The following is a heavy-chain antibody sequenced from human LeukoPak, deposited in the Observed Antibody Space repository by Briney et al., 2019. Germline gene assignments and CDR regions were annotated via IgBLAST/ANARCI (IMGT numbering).Heavy chain of an antibody. D-gene: IGHD3-10*01. CDR3: ARRGSGSWYFDL. V-gene: IGHV4-34*01. J-gene: IGHJ2*01. Sequence: SETLSLTCAVYGGSFSGYYWSWIRQPPGKGLEWIGSIYYSGSTYYNPSLKSRVTISVDTSKNQFSLKLSSVTAADTAVYYCARRGSGSWYFDLWGRGTLVTVSS. CDR1: GGSFSGYY. CDR2: IYYSGST.